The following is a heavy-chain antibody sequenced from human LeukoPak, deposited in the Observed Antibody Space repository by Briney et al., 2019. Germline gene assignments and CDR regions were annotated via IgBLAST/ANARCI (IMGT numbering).Heavy chain of an antibody. Sequence: GGSLRLSCVASGFTFSSYAMSWVRQAPGKGLEWVSAISGSGGSTYYADSVKGRFTISRDNSKNTLYLQMNSLRAEDTAVYYCAIAIAAAGIFDYWGQGTLVTVSS. D-gene: IGHD6-13*01. CDR2: ISGSGGST. V-gene: IGHV3-23*01. CDR3: AIAIAAAGIFDY. J-gene: IGHJ4*02. CDR1: GFTFSSYA.